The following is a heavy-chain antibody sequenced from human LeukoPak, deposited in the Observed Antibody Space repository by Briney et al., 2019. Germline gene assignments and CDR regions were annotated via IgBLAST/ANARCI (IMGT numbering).Heavy chain of an antibody. CDR2: IYYSGTT. V-gene: IGHV4-39*07. CDR1: GGSISSNSDY. CDR3: ARGRPYNVGLPPWFDP. J-gene: IGHJ5*02. D-gene: IGHD1-14*01. Sequence: PSETLSLTCTVSGGSISSNSDYWGGIRQPPGRGVEWIGSIYYSGTTYYNPSLKSRVTISVDTSRNQFSLNLSSMTAADPAVYYCARGRPYNVGLPPWFDPWGQGTLVTVSS.